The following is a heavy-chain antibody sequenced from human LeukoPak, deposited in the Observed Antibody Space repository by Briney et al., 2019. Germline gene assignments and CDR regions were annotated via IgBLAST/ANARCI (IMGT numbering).Heavy chain of an antibody. Sequence: ASVKVSCKVSGYTFTDYYMHWVQQAPGKGLEWMGLVDPEDGETIYAEKFQGRVTITADTSTDTAYMELNSLRSEDTAVYYCATEGIGAVVVFDYWGQGTLVTVSS. D-gene: IGHD3-22*01. CDR3: ATEGIGAVVVFDY. CDR2: VDPEDGET. CDR1: GYTFTDYY. V-gene: IGHV1-69-2*01. J-gene: IGHJ4*02.